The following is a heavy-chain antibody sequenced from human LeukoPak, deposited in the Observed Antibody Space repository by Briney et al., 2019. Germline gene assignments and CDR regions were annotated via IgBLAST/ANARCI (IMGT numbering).Heavy chain of an antibody. D-gene: IGHD3-22*01. CDR3: ARDGHDSSGYYWAWSFDL. CDR2: ISYSSRTI. J-gene: IGHJ2*01. CDR1: GFTFNDYN. Sequence: PGGSLRLSCAASGFTFNDYNMTWIRQSPGKGLEWVSYISYSSRTIYYVDSVKGRFIISRDNAKNSLYLQMNSLRAEDTAVYYCARDGHDSSGYYWAWSFDLWGRGTLVTVSS. V-gene: IGHV3-11*04.